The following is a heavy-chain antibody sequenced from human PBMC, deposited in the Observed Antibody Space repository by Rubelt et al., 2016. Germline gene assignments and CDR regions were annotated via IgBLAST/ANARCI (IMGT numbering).Heavy chain of an antibody. J-gene: IGHJ4*02. D-gene: IGHD1-26*01. CDR2: INAGNGNT. CDR1: GYTFNSYA. Sequence: QVQLVQSGAEVKKPGASVKVSCKASGYTFNSYAMHWVRQAPGHRLEWMGWINAGNGNTKYSQKFQGRVTITRDTSASTAYMELSSLRSEDTAVYYCARDIYSGSYYGYWGQGTLVTVSS. V-gene: IGHV1-3*01. CDR3: ARDIYSGSYYGY.